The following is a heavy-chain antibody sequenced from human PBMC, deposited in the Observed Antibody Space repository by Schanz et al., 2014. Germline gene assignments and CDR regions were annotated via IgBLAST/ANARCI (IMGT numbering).Heavy chain of an antibody. Sequence: EVQLVESGGGLVKPGGSLRLSCATSGFTLNNAWMNWVRQAPGKGLQWVARIKSKTDGGTRDYAAPVKGRFTISTDESKNTVYLQMNSLRAEDTAVYHCVSSGSYSSYAVWGQGTLVTVSS. D-gene: IGHD3-10*01. V-gene: IGHV3-15*01. J-gene: IGHJ4*02. CDR3: VSSGSYSSYAV. CDR2: IKSKTDGGTR. CDR1: GFTLNNAW.